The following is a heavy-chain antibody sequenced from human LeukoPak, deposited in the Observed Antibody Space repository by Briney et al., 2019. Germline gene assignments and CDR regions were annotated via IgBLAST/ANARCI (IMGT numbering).Heavy chain of an antibody. D-gene: IGHD5-12*01. J-gene: IGHJ4*02. CDR3: ARALPMGWLRYNNPDYYFDY. Sequence: SETLSLTCTVSGGSISSYYWSWIRQPPGKGLEWVGYIYYSGSTNYNPSLKSRVTISVDTSKNQFSLKLSSVTAADTAVYYCARALPMGWLRYNNPDYYFDYWGQGTLVTVSS. CDR1: GGSISSYY. CDR2: IYYSGST. V-gene: IGHV4-59*01.